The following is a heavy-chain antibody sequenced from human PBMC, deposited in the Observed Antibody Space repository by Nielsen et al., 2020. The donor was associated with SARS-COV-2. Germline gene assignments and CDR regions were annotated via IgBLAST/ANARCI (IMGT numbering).Heavy chain of an antibody. D-gene: IGHD1-26*01. J-gene: IGHJ4*02. CDR3: ANGPGSWDY. CDR2: ISGNGDTT. Sequence: LKISCAASKFTFNSYAMSWVRQAPGKGLAWVSAISGNGDTTYYADSVKGRFIISRDNSKNTLYLEMNSLRADDTAVYYCANGPGSWDYWGQGTLVTVSS. V-gene: IGHV3-23*01. CDR1: KFTFNSYA.